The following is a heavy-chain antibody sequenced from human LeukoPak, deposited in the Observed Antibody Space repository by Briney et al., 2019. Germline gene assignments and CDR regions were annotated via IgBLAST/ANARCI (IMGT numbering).Heavy chain of an antibody. CDR2: IKSKTDGGTT. CDR3: TTGYCSRTSCYYFDY. J-gene: IGHJ4*02. CDR1: GFTFSNAW. D-gene: IGHD2-2*01. Sequence: PGGSLRLSCAASGFTFSNAWMSWVRQAPGKGLEGVGRIKSKTDGGTTDYAAPVKGRFTISRDDSKNTLYLQMDSLKTEDTAVYYCTTGYCSRTSCYYFDYWGQGTLVTVSS. V-gene: IGHV3-15*01.